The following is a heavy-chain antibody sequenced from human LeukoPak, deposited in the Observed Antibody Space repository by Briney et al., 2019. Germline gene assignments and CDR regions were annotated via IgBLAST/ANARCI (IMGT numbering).Heavy chain of an antibody. V-gene: IGHV3-23*01. Sequence: PGGTLRLSCAASGFTFSSYGMSWVRQAPGKGLEWVSAISGSGGSTYYADSVKGRFTISRDNSKNTLYLQMNSLRAEDTAVYYCAKAGITMVRGVIIVNYYYYYMDVWGKGTTVTISS. CDR3: AKAGITMVRGVIIVNYYYYYMDV. D-gene: IGHD3-10*01. J-gene: IGHJ6*03. CDR2: ISGSGGST. CDR1: GFTFSSYG.